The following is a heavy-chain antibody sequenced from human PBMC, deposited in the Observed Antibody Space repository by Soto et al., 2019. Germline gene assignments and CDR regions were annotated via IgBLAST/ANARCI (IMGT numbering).Heavy chain of an antibody. CDR1: AYTFTGYY. CDR2: IIPNSGGT. Sequence: GASVKVSCKASAYTFTGYYMHWVRQAPGQGLEWMGWIIPNSGGTNYAQKFQGRVTMTRDTSISTAYMELSRLRSDDTAVYYCARRFMGTACVLAAWGLDPWGQGTLVTVSS. V-gene: IGHV1-2*02. D-gene: IGHD5-18*01. CDR3: ARRFMGTACVLAAWGLDP. J-gene: IGHJ5*02.